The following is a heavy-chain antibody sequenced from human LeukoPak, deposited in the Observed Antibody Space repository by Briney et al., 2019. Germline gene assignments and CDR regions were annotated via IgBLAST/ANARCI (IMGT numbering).Heavy chain of an antibody. J-gene: IGHJ6*04. CDR1: GGTFSSYA. CDR2: IIPMFRTA. CDR3: ARRVRRGVSHPPHYYYYYAMDV. D-gene: IGHD3-10*01. Sequence: SVKVPCKASGGTFSSYAISWVRQAPGQGLEWMGGIIPMFRTANYAQKFQGRVTITADESTSTAYMELSSLRSEDTAVYYCARRVRRGVSHPPHYYYYYAMDVWGKGTTITVSA. V-gene: IGHV1-69*01.